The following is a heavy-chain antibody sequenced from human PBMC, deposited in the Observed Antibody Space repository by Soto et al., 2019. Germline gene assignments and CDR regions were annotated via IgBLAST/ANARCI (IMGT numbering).Heavy chain of an antibody. J-gene: IGHJ4*02. Sequence: SETLSLTCTVSGGSISSSSHYWAWIRQPPGRGLEWIGHIYYTGNTYYNPSLKSRVTISVDTSKNQFSLKLSSVTAADTAVYYCARVSGSYYFFDYWGQGILVTVS. CDR1: GGSISSSSHY. CDR3: ARVSGSYYFFDY. CDR2: IYYTGNT. V-gene: IGHV4-39*02. D-gene: IGHD6-13*01.